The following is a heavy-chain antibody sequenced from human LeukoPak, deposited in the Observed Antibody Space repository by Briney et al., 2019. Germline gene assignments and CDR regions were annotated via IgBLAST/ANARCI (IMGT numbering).Heavy chain of an antibody. J-gene: IGHJ4*02. Sequence: ASVKVSCKASGYTFTGYYMHWVRPAPGQGLEWMGWINPNSGGTNYAQKFQGRVTMTRDTSISTAYMELSRLRSDDTAVYYCARGLVVISGPLYYFDYWGQGTLVTVSS. CDR1: GYTFTGYY. V-gene: IGHV1-2*02. D-gene: IGHD3-22*01. CDR2: INPNSGGT. CDR3: ARGLVVISGPLYYFDY.